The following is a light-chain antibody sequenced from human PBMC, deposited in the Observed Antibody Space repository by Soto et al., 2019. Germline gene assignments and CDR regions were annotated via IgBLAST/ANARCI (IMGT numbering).Light chain of an antibody. CDR1: SRDVGGYNY. J-gene: IGLJ2*01. CDR3: SSYTSSSTLDVV. V-gene: IGLV2-14*01. Sequence: HSVLTQPASVSGSPGQSITISCTGTSRDVGGYNYVSWYQQHPGKAPKLMIYEVSNRPSGVSIRFSGSKSGNTASLTISGLQAEDEADYYCSSYTSSSTLDVVFGGGTKVTVL. CDR2: EVS.